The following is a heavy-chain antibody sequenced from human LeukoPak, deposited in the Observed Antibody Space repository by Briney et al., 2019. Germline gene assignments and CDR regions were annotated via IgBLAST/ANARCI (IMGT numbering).Heavy chain of an antibody. CDR2: ILYSGST. CDR3: ARGDGYYSPDYFDF. J-gene: IGHJ4*02. D-gene: IGHD5-24*01. CDR1: RGSISRGDYY. V-gene: IGHV4-30-4*01. Sequence: PSETLSLTCTVSRGSISRGDYYWSWIRQPPGKGLEWIGYILYSGSTNYNLSLKSRVTISVDTSKNQFSLKLSSVTAADTAVYYCARGDGYYSPDYFDFWGREPWSPSPQ.